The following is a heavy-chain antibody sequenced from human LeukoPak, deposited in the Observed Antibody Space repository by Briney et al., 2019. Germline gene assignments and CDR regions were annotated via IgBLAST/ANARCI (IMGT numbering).Heavy chain of an antibody. Sequence: GASVKVSCKASGYTFTGYYMHWVRQAPGQGLEWMGWINPNSGGTNYAPKFQGRVTMTRDTSISTAYMELSRLRSDDTAVYYCARVDGYYDSSGYYYFLDYWGQGTLVTVSS. V-gene: IGHV1-2*02. CDR3: ARVDGYYDSSGYYYFLDY. J-gene: IGHJ4*02. CDR1: GYTFTGYY. D-gene: IGHD3-22*01. CDR2: INPNSGGT.